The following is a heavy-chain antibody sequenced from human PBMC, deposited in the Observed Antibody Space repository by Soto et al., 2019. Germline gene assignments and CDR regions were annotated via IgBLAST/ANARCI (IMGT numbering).Heavy chain of an antibody. CDR3: ARDQGGYYSDYYGMDV. D-gene: IGHD3-3*01. Sequence: QVQLQESGPGLVKPSETLSLTCTVSGGSISSYYWSWIRQPPGKGLEWIGYIYYSGSTNYNPSLKSRVTISVDTSKNQFSLKLSSVTAADTAVYYCARDQGGYYSDYYGMDVWGQGTTVTVSS. CDR2: IYYSGST. J-gene: IGHJ6*02. CDR1: GGSISSYY. V-gene: IGHV4-59*01.